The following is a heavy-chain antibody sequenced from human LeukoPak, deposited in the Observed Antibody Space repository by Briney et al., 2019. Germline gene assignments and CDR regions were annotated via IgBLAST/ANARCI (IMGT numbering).Heavy chain of an antibody. J-gene: IGHJ4*02. CDR3: ARETTTLGYYYDSSGYVTL. CDR2: ISSSGSTI. CDR1: GFTFSDYY. V-gene: IGHV3-11*01. D-gene: IGHD3-22*01. Sequence: GGSLRLSCAASGFTFSDYYMSRIRQAPGKGLEWVSYISSSGSTIYYADSVKGRFTISRDNAKNSLYLQMNSLRAEDTAVYYCARETTTLGYYYDSSGYVTLWGQGTLVTVSS.